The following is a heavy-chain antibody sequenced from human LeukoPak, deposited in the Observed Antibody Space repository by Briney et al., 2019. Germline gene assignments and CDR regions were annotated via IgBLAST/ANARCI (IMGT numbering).Heavy chain of an antibody. CDR3: ARDRITMVRGDGMDV. D-gene: IGHD3-10*01. CDR1: GFTFSSCE. CDR2: ISSSDSTI. J-gene: IGHJ6*04. Sequence: GGSLRLSCAASGFTFSSCEMNWVRQAPGKGLEWVSYISSSDSTIYYADSVKGRFTISRDNAKNSLYLQMNSLRAEDTAVYYCARDRITMVRGDGMDVWGKGTTVTVSS. V-gene: IGHV3-48*03.